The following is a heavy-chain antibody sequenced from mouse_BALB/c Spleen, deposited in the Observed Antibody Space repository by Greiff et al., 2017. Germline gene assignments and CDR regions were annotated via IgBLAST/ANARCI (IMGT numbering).Heavy chain of an antibody. V-gene: IGHV2-9*02. CDR2: IWAGGST. CDR3: ARDQYDDYAMDY. Sequence: VQGVESGPGLVAPSQSLSITCTVSGFSLTSYGVHWVRQPPGKGLEWLGVIWAGGSTNFNSALMSRLSISKDNSKSQVFLKMNSLQTDDTAMYYCARDQYDDYAMDYWGKGASVTGSS. CDR1: GFSLTSYG. D-gene: IGHD2-14*01. J-gene: IGHJ4*01.